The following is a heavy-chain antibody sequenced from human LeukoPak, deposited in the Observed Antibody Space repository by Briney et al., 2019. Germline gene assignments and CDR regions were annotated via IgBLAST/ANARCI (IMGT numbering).Heavy chain of an antibody. D-gene: IGHD6-13*01. V-gene: IGHV4-34*01. CDR2: INHSGST. CDR1: GGSFSGCY. CDR3: ARGSGYSSSYYFDY. Sequence: SETLSLTCAVYGGSFSGCYWSWIRQPPGKGLEWIGEINHSGSTNYNPSLKSRVTISVDTSKNQFSLKLSSVTAADTAVYYCARGSGYSSSYYFDYWGQGTLVTVSS. J-gene: IGHJ4*02.